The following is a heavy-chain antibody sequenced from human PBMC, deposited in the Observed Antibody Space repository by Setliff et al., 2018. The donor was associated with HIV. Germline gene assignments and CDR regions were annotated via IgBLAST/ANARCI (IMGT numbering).Heavy chain of an antibody. V-gene: IGHV4-59*11. D-gene: IGHD2-21*01. CDR3: ARDFEASYCGGDCDSGWFDS. Sequence: SETLSLTCTVSGGSIRSHYWNWIRQSPGKGLEWIGYIHYRGRTNYNPSFKSGAIILVDMSKNQFSLKFTSVTAADTAVYYCARDFEASYCGGDCDSGWFDSWGQGILVTVSS. CDR1: GGSIRSHY. CDR2: IHYRGRT. J-gene: IGHJ5*01.